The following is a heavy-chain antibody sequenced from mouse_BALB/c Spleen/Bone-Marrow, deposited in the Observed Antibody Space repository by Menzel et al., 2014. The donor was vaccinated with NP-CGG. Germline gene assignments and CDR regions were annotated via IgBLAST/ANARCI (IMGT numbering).Heavy chain of an antibody. CDR2: TDPADDTT. V-gene: IGHV14-3*02. D-gene: IGHD1-1*01. CDR1: GFNIKDTY. J-gene: IGHJ2*01. Sequence: EVQLQESGAELVKPGASVKLSCTTSGFNIKDTYIHWVKRRPEQGLDWIGRTDPADDTTIYDPKFQDKATITTDTSSSMAYLQLSSLTSEDAAVYFCSRGTRYYFDYWGQGTTLTVSS. CDR3: SRGTRYYFDY.